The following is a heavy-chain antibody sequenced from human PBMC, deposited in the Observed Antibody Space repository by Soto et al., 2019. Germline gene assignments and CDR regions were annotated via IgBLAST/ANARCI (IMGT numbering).Heavy chain of an antibody. D-gene: IGHD5-12*01. CDR1: GGTINSGDYF. V-gene: IGHV4-30-4*01. CDR2: XXXXXXX. J-gene: IGHJ4*02. Sequence: SETLSLTCSVSGGTINSGDYFWSWIRQPPGXXXXXXXXXXXXXXXXXXXXXKSRASMSMDTSKNLFSLRLRSLTAADTAVYFCARVKATLYRDYYFDYWGQGTLVTVSS. CDR3: ARVKATLYRDYYFDY.